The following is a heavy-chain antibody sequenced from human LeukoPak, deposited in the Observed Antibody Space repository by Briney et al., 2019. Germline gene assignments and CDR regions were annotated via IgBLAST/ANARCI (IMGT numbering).Heavy chain of an antibody. D-gene: IGHD3-3*01. J-gene: IGHJ5*02. CDR2: ISGSGGST. Sequence: GGSLRLSCAASGFTFSSYAMSWVRQAPGKGLEWVSVISGSGGSTYYADSVKGRFTISRDNSKNTLYLQMNSLRAEDTAVYYCATDFWSGYDNWFDPWSQGTLVTVSS. CDR1: GFTFSSYA. CDR3: ATDFWSGYDNWFDP. V-gene: IGHV3-23*01.